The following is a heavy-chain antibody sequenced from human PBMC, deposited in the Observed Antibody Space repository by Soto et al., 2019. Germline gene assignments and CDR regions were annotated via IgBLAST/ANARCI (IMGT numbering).Heavy chain of an antibody. CDR2: INPNSGDT. J-gene: IGHJ6*02. Sequence: ASVKVSCKASGYTFTGQYMHWVRQAPGQGLEWMGWINPNSGDTNYAQKFQGRVTMTRDTSIGTAYMELSSLRSNDTAIYYCARESSGITLYGMDVWGQGTAVTVSS. CDR3: ARESSGITLYGMDV. D-gene: IGHD1-7*01. CDR1: GYTFTGQY. V-gene: IGHV1-2*02.